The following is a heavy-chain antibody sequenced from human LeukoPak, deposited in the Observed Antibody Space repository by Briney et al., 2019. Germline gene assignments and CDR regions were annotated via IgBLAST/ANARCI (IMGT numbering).Heavy chain of an antibody. J-gene: IGHJ4*02. V-gene: IGHV3-23*01. D-gene: IGHD6-25*01. CDR3: AKDSQSGYAPFDY. CDR1: GFTFSSYA. CDR2: ISGSGGST. Sequence: GGSLRLSCAASGFTFSSYAMSWVRQAPGKGLEWASAISGSGGSTYYADSVKGRFTISRDNSKNTLYLQMNSLRAEDTAVYYCAKDSQSGYAPFDYWGQGTLVTVSS.